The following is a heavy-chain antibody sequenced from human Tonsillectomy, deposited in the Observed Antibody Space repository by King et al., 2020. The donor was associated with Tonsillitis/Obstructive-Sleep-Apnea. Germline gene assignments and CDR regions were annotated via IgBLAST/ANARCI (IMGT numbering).Heavy chain of an antibody. V-gene: IGHV3-9*01. CDR3: AKDVNFDY. CDR1: GFTFDDYA. CDR2: ISWNSGSI. Sequence: QLVQSGGSLVQPGRSLRLSCAASGFTFDDYAMHWVRQAPGKGLEWVSGISWNSGSIGYADSVKGRFTISRDNAKNSLYLQMNSLRAEDTALYHCAKDVNFDYWGQGTLVTVSS. J-gene: IGHJ4*02.